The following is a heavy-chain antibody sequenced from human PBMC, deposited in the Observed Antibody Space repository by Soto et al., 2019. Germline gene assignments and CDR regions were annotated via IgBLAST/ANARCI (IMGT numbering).Heavy chain of an antibody. CDR1: GGSISSYY. CDR3: ARVWGGAFDF. D-gene: IGHD3-10*01. V-gene: IGHV4-59*01. Sequence: PSETLSLTCNVSGGSISSYYWSWIRQPPGKGLYCICYIYSTGSTNYKPSLKSRVTISVDTSKNQFSLKLSSVTAADTAVYYCARVWGGAFDFWGQGTMVTVSS. J-gene: IGHJ3*01. CDR2: IYSTGST.